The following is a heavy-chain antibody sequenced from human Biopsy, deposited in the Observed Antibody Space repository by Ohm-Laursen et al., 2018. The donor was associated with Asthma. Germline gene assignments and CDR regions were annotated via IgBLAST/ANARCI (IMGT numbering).Heavy chain of an antibody. Sequence: PSDTLSLTCTVSPGSINDYYWNWIRQFPGKGLEWIGYVHSTGSTRFNPSLKSRVTTSVDTSVDQVSLKLTSVTAADTAIYFCARASSTWSQSGPHYFDRWGQGTLVTVSS. CDR1: PGSINDYY. V-gene: IGHV4-59*07. J-gene: IGHJ5*02. D-gene: IGHD2-2*01. CDR3: ARASSTWSQSGPHYFDR. CDR2: VHSTGST.